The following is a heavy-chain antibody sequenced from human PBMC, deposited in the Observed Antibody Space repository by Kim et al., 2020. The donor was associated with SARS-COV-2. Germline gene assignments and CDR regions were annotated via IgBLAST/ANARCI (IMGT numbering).Heavy chain of an antibody. Sequence: ADSVKGRFTISRDNAKNSLYLQMNSLRAEDTAVYYCARFDYPRPPRYFQHWGQGTLVTVSS. J-gene: IGHJ1*01. V-gene: IGHV3-11*06. CDR3: ARFDYPRPPRYFQH. D-gene: IGHD4-17*01.